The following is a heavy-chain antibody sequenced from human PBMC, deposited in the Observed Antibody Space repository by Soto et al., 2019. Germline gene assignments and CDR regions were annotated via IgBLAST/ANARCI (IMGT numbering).Heavy chain of an antibody. CDR3: ARAWGGHVEDY. Sequence: SETLSVTCAVSGGSISSGGYSWSWIRQPPGKGLEWIGYIYHSGSTYYNPSLKSRVTISVDTSKNQFSLKLSSVTAADTAVYYCARAWGGHVEDYWGQGTLVTVSS. CDR2: IYHSGST. CDR1: GGSISSGGYS. V-gene: IGHV4-30-2*01. D-gene: IGHD3-16*01. J-gene: IGHJ4*02.